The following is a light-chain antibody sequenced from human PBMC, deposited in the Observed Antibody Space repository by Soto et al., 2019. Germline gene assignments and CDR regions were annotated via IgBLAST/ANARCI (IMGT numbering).Light chain of an antibody. CDR3: SSYAGGRTLV. V-gene: IGLV2-14*01. Sequence: QSALTQPASVSGSPGQSVTISCTGTSSDIGGYDYVSWYQQYPGKAPKLLIYDVTNRPSGFSNRFSGSKSGNTASLTISGLQAEDEADYYCSSYAGGRTLVFGGGTKVTVL. J-gene: IGLJ2*01. CDR2: DVT. CDR1: SSDIGGYDY.